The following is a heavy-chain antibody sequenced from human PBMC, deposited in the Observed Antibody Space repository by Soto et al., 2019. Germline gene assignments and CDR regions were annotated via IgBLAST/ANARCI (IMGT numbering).Heavy chain of an antibody. CDR2: ISTYNGDI. Sequence: QVQLVQSGAEVKKPGASVKVSCKASGYTFTTYGISWVRQAPGQGLEWMGWISTYNGDIDYAQNLQGRVTMTTETSTTTAYMELRSLSSDDTAVYYCAREGSRPYYYYGMDVWGQGTTVTVSS. V-gene: IGHV1-18*01. J-gene: IGHJ6*02. D-gene: IGHD2-15*01. CDR1: GYTFTTYG. CDR3: AREGSRPYYYYGMDV.